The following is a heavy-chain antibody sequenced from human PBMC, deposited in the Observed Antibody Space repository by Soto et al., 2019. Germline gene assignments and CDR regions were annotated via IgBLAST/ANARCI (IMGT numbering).Heavy chain of an antibody. V-gene: IGHV3-30-3*01. CDR1: GCTFSSYA. D-gene: IGHD5-18*01. CDR3: ATAMATQGGFDY. Sequence: QVQLVESGGGVVQPGRSLRLSCAASGCTFSSYAMHWVRQAPGKGLEWVAVISYDGSNKYYADSVKGRFTISRDNSKNTLYLQMNSLRAEDTAVYYCATAMATQGGFDYWGQGTLVTVSS. CDR2: ISYDGSNK. J-gene: IGHJ4*02.